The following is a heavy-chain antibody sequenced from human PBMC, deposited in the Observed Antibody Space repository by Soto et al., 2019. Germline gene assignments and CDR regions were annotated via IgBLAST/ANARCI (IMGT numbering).Heavy chain of an antibody. CDR1: GFTFSSYA. D-gene: IGHD3-10*01. CDR2: ISGSGGST. CDR3: AKAYMVRGVEYYYGMDV. V-gene: IGHV3-23*01. Sequence: GGSLRLSCAASGFTFSSYAMSWVRQAPGKGLEWVSAISGSGGSTYYADSVKGRFTISRDNSKNTLYLQMNSLRAEDTAVYYCAKAYMVRGVEYYYGMDVWGQGTTVTVSS. J-gene: IGHJ6*02.